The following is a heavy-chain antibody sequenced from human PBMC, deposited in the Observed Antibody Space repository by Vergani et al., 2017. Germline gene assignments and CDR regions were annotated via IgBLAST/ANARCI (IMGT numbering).Heavy chain of an antibody. Sequence: QVQLVQSGAEVKKPGASVKVSCKASGYTFTGYYMHWVRQAPGQGLEWMGWINPNSGGTNYAQKFQGRVTMTRDTSISTAYMELRSLRSDDTAVYYCARAPVWFGETLKSLDYWGQGTLVTVSS. D-gene: IGHD3-10*01. V-gene: IGHV1-2*02. CDR2: INPNSGGT. CDR3: ARAPVWFGETLKSLDY. CDR1: GYTFTGYY. J-gene: IGHJ4*02.